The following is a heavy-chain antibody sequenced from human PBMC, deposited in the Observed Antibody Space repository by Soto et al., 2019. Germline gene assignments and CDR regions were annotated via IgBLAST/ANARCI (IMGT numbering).Heavy chain of an antibody. D-gene: IGHD6-13*01. Sequence: QITLKESGPTLVKPTQTLTLTCTFSGFSLSTCGVGVGWIRQPRGKALEWLALIYWNDDKRYSPSLKSRLTTTKDTSKNQVVLTMTNMDPVDTATYYCAHVLSSSWQGDWFDPWGQGTLVTVSS. CDR3: AHVLSSSWQGDWFDP. CDR2: IYWNDDK. CDR1: GFSLSTCGVG. V-gene: IGHV2-5*01. J-gene: IGHJ5*02.